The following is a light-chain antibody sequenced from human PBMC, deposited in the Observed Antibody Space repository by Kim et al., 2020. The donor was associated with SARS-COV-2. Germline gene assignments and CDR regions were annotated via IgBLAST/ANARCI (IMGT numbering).Light chain of an antibody. CDR2: DVS. CDR3: CSYAGSYTHYV. CDR1: SSDVGGYNY. J-gene: IGLJ1*01. V-gene: IGLV2-11*01. Sequence: QSAPTQARAVSGCRGQSVTISCTGTSSDVGGYNYVSWYQQHPGKAPKLMIYDVSKRPSGVPDRFSGSKSGNTASLTISGLQAEDEADYYCCSYAGSYTHYVFGTGTKLTVL.